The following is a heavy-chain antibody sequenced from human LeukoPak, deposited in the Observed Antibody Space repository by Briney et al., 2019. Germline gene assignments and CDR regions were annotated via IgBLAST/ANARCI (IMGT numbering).Heavy chain of an antibody. CDR1: GGSISSSNW. CDR2: IYHSGST. CDR3: ASTGYSYAVNEIHAFDI. J-gene: IGHJ3*02. D-gene: IGHD5-18*01. Sequence: PSETLSLTCAVSGGSISSSNWWSWVRQPPGKGLEWIGEIYHSGSTNYNPSLKSRVTISVDKSKNQFSLKLGSVTAADTAVYYCASTGYSYAVNEIHAFDIWGQGTMVTVSS. V-gene: IGHV4-4*02.